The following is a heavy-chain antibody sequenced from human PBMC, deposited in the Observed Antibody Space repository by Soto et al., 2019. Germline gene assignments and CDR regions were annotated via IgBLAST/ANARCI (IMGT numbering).Heavy chain of an antibody. CDR3: ARNRSVAF. Sequence: VGPLRDSCGASGLTCSNCWMTWVRQAPGKGLEWVASIKQDGSEKFYVDSVKGRFTISRDNVKNSLYLEMNSLRAEDTAVYYCARNRSVAFWGQGTLVTVSS. V-gene: IGHV3-7*01. D-gene: IGHD6-19*01. CDR2: IKQDGSEK. CDR1: GLTCSNCW. J-gene: IGHJ4*02.